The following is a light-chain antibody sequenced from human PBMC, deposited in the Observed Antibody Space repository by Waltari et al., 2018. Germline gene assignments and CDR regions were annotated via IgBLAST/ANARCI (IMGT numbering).Light chain of an antibody. CDR2: GGS. J-gene: IGKJ2*01. CDR3: QQCGSSPYN. CDR1: QTINNNY. Sequence: EIVLTQSPDTLSLSPGESATLTCWASQTINNNYLAWYQQKPGQAPRVLIYGGSTRATGIPGRFSGSGSGTQFTLTISRLESEDFAVYSCQQCGSSPYNFGQGTKLEIK. V-gene: IGKV3-20*01.